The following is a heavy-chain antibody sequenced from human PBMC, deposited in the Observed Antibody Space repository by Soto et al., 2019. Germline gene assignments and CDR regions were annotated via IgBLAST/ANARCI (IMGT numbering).Heavy chain of an antibody. CDR1: GGSISSYY. CDR3: ARVGVMVRGINWFDP. J-gene: IGHJ5*02. V-gene: IGHV4-59*01. D-gene: IGHD3-10*01. Sequence: PSETLSLTCTVSGGSISSYYWSWIRQPPGKGLEWIGYIYYSGSTNYNPSLKSRVTISVDTSKNQFSLKLSSVTAADTAVYYCARVGVMVRGINWFDPWGQGTLVTVSS. CDR2: IYYSGST.